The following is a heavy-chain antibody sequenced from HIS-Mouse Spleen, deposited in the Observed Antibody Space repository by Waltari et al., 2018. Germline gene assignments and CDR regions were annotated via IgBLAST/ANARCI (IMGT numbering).Heavy chain of an antibody. CDR2: IYYSGST. Sequence: QVQLQESGPGLVKPSQTLSLTCTVAGGSISRGGYYWSRIRQHPGTGLEWIGYIYYSGSTYYNPSLKSRVTISVDTSKNQFSLKLSSVTAADTAVYYCARSPYYDFWSGYSDNWFDPWGQGTLVTVSS. D-gene: IGHD3-3*01. CDR3: ARSPYYDFWSGYSDNWFDP. J-gene: IGHJ5*02. V-gene: IGHV4-31*03. CDR1: GGSISRGGYY.